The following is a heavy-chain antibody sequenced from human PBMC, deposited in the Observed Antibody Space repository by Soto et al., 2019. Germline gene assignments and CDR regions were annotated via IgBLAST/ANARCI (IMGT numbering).Heavy chain of an antibody. J-gene: IGHJ5*02. CDR3: AKVGYYDSSGHNWFDP. CDR2: ISGSGGST. CDR1: VFPFSSYF. V-gene: IGHV3-23*01. D-gene: IGHD3-22*01. Sequence: WGSLRLSRAFSVFPFSSYFMSWVRQAPGKGLEWVSAISGSGGSTYYADSVKGRFTISRDNSKNTLYLQMNSLRADDTAVYYCAKVGYYDSSGHNWFDPWGQGTLVTVSS.